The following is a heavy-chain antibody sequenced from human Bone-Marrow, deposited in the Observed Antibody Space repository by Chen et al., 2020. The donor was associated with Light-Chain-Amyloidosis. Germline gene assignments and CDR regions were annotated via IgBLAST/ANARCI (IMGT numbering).Heavy chain of an antibody. CDR3: AKSRTHYNDVDF. V-gene: IGHV3-23*01. Sequence: EVQLLESGGGLVQPGGSLRLSCAASGFSFSSYAMTWVRQAPGKGLEWVSTITRSGAGTYSADSVKGRFAIFRDTSKSTLFLRMNSLRADDTAVYYCAKSRTHYNDVDFWGQGTLVTVSS. D-gene: IGHD1-26*01. CDR1: GFSFSSYA. J-gene: IGHJ4*02. CDR2: ITRSGAGT.